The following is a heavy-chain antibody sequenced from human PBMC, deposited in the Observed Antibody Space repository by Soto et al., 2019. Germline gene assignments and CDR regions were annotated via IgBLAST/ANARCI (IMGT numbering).Heavy chain of an antibody. D-gene: IGHD6-13*01. J-gene: IGHJ4*02. CDR2: ISTYNGNT. CDR1: GYTFISYS. CDR3: AREGAHSTGWYDYFDQ. V-gene: IGHV1-18*04. Sequence: QVQLVQSGGEVKKPGASVNISCKATGYTFISYSITWVRQSPGQGLERMGGISTYNGNTKYAQSLQGRVTLTRDTSTNTAFREIRGLRSDDTAIYYCAREGAHSTGWYDYFDQWGQGTLVAVSS.